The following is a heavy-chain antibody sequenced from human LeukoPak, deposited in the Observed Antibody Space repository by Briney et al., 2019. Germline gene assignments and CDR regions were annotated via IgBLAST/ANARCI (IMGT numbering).Heavy chain of an antibody. Sequence: ASVKVSCEASGYTFTSYYMHWVRQAPGQGLEWMGIINPSGGSTSYAQKFQGRVTMTRDTSTSTVYMELSSLRSEDTAVYYCARDRGAIGFTMVRGVIRNWFDPWGQGTLVTVSS. CDR2: INPSGGST. CDR3: ARDRGAIGFTMVRGVIRNWFDP. D-gene: IGHD3-10*01. J-gene: IGHJ5*02. CDR1: GYTFTSYY. V-gene: IGHV1-46*01.